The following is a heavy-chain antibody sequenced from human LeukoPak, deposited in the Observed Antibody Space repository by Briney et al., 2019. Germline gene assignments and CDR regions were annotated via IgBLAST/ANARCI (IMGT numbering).Heavy chain of an antibody. CDR2: IRYDGSNK. J-gene: IGHJ6*02. D-gene: IGHD2/OR15-2a*01. CDR1: GFTFSSYG. V-gene: IGHV3-30*02. CDR3: AKDLYPDYFNYGMDV. Sequence: GGSLRLSCAASGFTFSSYGMHWVRQAPGKGLEWVAFIRYDGSNKYYAVSVKGRFTISRDNSKNTLYLQMNSLRAEDTAVYYCAKDLYPDYFNYGMDVWGQGTTVTVSS.